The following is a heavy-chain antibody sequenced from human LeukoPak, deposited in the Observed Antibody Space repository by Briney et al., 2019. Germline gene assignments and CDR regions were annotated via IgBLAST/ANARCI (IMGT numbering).Heavy chain of an antibody. CDR2: IYYSGST. CDR3: AGEPRIYDILTGYQKGLDAFDI. D-gene: IGHD3-9*01. Sequence: SETLSLTCTVSGGSISSYYWSWIRQPPGKGLEWIGYIYYSGSTNYNPSLKSRVTISVDTSKNQFSLKLSSVTAADTAVYYCAGEPRIYDILTGYQKGLDAFDIWGQGTMVTVSS. CDR1: GGSISSYY. V-gene: IGHV4-59*01. J-gene: IGHJ3*02.